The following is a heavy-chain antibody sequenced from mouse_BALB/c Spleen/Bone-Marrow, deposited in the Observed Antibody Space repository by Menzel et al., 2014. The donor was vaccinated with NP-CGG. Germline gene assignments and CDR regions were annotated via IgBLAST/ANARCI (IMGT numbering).Heavy chain of an antibody. CDR1: GYAFTNYL. CDR3: ARRYYVHCYFDV. V-gene: IGHV1-54*01. J-gene: IGHJ1*01. D-gene: IGHD1-1*01. CDR2: INPGTGDT. Sequence: QVQLQQSGAELVRPGTSVKVSCKASGYAFTNYLIEWVKQRPGQGLEWIGVINPGTGDTNYNEKFKGKATLTADKSSNTAYMQFSSLTSDDSAVYFCARRYYVHCYFDVWGAGTTVTVSS.